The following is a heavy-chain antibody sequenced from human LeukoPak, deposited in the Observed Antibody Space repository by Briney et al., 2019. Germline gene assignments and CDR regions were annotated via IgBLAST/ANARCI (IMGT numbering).Heavy chain of an antibody. J-gene: IGHJ6*02. D-gene: IGHD1-14*01. CDR1: GGSFSGYY. CDR3: ARDRTPTYYGMDV. CDR2: INHSGST. V-gene: IGHV4-34*01. Sequence: KPSETLSPTCAVYGGSFSGYYWSWIRQPPGKGLEWIGEINHSGSTNYNPSLKSRVTISVDKSKNQFSLKLSSVTAADTAVYYCARDRTPTYYGMDVWGQGTTVTVSS.